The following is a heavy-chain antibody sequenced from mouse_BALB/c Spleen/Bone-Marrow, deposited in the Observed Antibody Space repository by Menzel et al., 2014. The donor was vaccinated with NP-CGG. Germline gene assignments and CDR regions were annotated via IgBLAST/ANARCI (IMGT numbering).Heavy chain of an antibody. V-gene: IGHV6-6*02. CDR3: TRGPAATIASYFDY. CDR1: GFTFSKNW. CDR2: IRLKSNNYAK. D-gene: IGHD1-2*01. J-gene: IGHJ2*01. Sequence: EVMLVESGGGLVQPGGSMKLSCVASGFTFSKNWMNWVRQSPEKGLEWAAEIRLKSNNYAKHYAESVKGRFTISRDDSKXSVXMXMNNVRADASGFYYCTRGPAATIASYFDYWGHGTTLTVSS.